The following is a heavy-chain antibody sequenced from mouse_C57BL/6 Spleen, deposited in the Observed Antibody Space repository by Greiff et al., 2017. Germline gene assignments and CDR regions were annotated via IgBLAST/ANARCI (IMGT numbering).Heavy chain of an antibody. J-gene: IGHJ2*01. CDR3: ASEGKDY. CDR1: GYTFTDYY. CDR2: INPNNGGT. Sequence: VQLQQSGPELVKPGASVKISCKASGYTFTDYYMNWVKQSHGKSLEWIGDINPNNGGTSYNQKFKGKATLTVDKSSSTAYMELRSLTSEDSAVYYCASEGKDYWGQGTTLTVSS. D-gene: IGHD2-1*01. V-gene: IGHV1-26*01.